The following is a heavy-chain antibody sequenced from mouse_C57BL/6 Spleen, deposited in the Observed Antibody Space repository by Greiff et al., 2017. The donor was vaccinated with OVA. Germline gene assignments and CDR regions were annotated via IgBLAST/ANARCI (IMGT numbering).Heavy chain of an antibody. D-gene: IGHD3-2*02. Sequence: QVQLKESGPELVKPGASVKISCKASGYAFSSSWMNWVKQRPGKGLEWIGRIYPGDGDTNYNGKFKGKATLTADKSSSTAYMQLSSLTSEDSAVYFCARRDSSGTGFAYWGQGTLVTVSA. CDR1: GYAFSSSW. V-gene: IGHV1-82*01. CDR3: ARRDSSGTGFAY. J-gene: IGHJ3*01. CDR2: IYPGDGDT.